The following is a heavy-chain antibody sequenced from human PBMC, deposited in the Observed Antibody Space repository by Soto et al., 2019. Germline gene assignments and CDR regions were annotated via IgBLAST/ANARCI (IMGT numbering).Heavy chain of an antibody. CDR3: AYCGGDCYTAFDS. CDR1: GGSFSDHY. CDR2: INHSGST. J-gene: IGHJ4*02. V-gene: IGHV4-34*01. D-gene: IGHD2-21*02. Sequence: QVQLQQWGAGLLKPSETLSLTCAVYGGSFSDHYWSWIRQPPGKGLEWIGEINHSGSTKYNPSLESRVTILVETSQNQFSLKLSSVTAADTAVYYCAYCGGDCYTAFDSWGQGTLVTVSS.